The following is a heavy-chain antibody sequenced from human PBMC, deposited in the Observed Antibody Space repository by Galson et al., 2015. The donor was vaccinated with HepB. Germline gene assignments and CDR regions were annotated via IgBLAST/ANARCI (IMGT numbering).Heavy chain of an antibody. CDR2: INPYNRFT. D-gene: IGHD2-15*01. V-gene: IGHV1-18*01. J-gene: IGHJ5*02. CDR3: ARGGLVVVVGANENNWYDP. CDR1: GYTFSSYS. Sequence: SVKVSCKASGYTFSSYSINWVRQAPGQGLEWLGWINPYNRFTKYAQKVQGRVTLTTDPSTHNAYMELRSLRSDDTAVYYCARGGLVVVVGANENNWYDPWGQGTLVIVSS.